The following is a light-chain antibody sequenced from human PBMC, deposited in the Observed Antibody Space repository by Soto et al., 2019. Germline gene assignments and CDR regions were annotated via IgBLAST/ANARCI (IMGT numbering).Light chain of an antibody. CDR1: QSVSNNY. CDR3: QQYTSSPPT. Sequence: EVVFTQSPGTLSLSPGERATLSCSSSQSVSNNYLAWYQQKPGQAPRLLIYGASSRATGIPDSFSGSGSGTDFTLTISRLEPEDFAVYYCQQYTSSPPTFGQGTRLEIK. V-gene: IGKV3-20*01. CDR2: GAS. J-gene: IGKJ5*01.